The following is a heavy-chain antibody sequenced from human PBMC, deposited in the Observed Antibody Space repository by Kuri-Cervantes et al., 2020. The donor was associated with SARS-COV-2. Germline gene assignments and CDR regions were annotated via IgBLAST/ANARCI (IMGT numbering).Heavy chain of an antibody. CDR1: GFTFSSYS. D-gene: IGHD2-2*03. Sequence: GESLKISCAASGFTFSSYSMNWVRQAPGKGLEWVSSISSSSSYIYYADSVKGRFTISRDNSNNSLSLQMNSLRAEDTAVYYCARDGYCGSNSCYQDYWAQGTLVTVSS. V-gene: IGHV3-21*01. J-gene: IGHJ4*02. CDR3: ARDGYCGSNSCYQDY. CDR2: ISSSSSYI.